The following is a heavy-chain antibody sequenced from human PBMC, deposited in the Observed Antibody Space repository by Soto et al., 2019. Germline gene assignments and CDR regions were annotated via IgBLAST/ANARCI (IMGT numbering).Heavy chain of an antibody. CDR1: GFPFSSYA. Sequence: GGSLTHSCAASGFPFSSYAMSWVRQTPAEGLEWVAGLSGGGSDRYYADFVKGRFTCYRDNSRNFLYLQRRNLRADDTAMYFGAESGVMVTPVTEPFDHWGKGTLVTISS. CDR2: LSGGGSDR. CDR3: AESGVMVTPVTEPFDH. J-gene: IGHJ4*02. D-gene: IGHD3-16*01. V-gene: IGHV3-23*01.